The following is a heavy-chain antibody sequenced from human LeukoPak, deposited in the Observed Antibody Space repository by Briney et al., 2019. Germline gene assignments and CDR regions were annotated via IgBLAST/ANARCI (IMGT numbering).Heavy chain of an antibody. Sequence: GASVKVSCKASGYTFTGYYMHWVRQAPGQGLEWMGWINPNSGGTNYAQKFQGRVTMTRDTSISTAYMELSRLRSDDTAVHYCARKERGDTYYYDSSGHADHWGQGTLVTVSS. J-gene: IGHJ4*02. CDR2: INPNSGGT. V-gene: IGHV1-2*02. CDR1: GYTFTGYY. D-gene: IGHD3-22*01. CDR3: ARKERGDTYYYDSSGHADH.